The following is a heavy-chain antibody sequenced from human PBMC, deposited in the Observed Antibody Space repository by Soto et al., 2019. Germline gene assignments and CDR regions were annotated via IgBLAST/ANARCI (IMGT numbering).Heavy chain of an antibody. CDR2: INAGNGNT. J-gene: IGHJ4*02. V-gene: IGHV1-3*01. D-gene: IGHD5-12*01. CDR3: ARVSGYYLPDY. CDR1: GYTFTNYA. Sequence: ASEKVFCKASGYTFTNYAMHWVRQAPGQRLEWMGWINAGNGNTKYSQKFQGRVTITRDTSASTAYMELRSLRSEYTAVYYCARVSGYYLPDYWGQGTLVTVSS.